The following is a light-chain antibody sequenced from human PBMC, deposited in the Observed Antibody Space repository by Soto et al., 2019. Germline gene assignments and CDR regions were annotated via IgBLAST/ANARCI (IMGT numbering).Light chain of an antibody. J-gene: IGLJ2*01. CDR1: GSDVGGYNY. V-gene: IGLV2-14*01. Sequence: QSALTQPASVSGSPGQSITMSCTGTGSDVGGYNYVSWYQQHPGKAPKLMIYEVSNRPSGVSNRFSGSKSGNTASLTISGLQAEDEADYYCSSYTSSSISFGGGTKLPVL. CDR3: SSYTSSSIS. CDR2: EVS.